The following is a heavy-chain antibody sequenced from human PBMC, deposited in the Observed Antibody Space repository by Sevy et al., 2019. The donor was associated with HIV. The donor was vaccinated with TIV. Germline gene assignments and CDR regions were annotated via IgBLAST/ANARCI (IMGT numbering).Heavy chain of an antibody. CDR1: GGSISSYY. Sequence: SETLSLTCTVSGGSISSYYWSWIRQPPGKGLEWIGYIYYSGSTNYNPSLKSRVTISVDTSKNQFSLKLSSVTAADTAVDYCARLRMGRGVSIDWFDPWGQGTLVTVSS. CDR3: ARLRMGRGVSIDWFDP. CDR2: IYYSGST. V-gene: IGHV4-59*01. D-gene: IGHD3-10*01. J-gene: IGHJ5*02.